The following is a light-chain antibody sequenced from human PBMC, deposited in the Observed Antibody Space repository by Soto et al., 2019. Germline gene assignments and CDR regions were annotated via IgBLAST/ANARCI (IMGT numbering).Light chain of an antibody. CDR1: SSNIGSNT. J-gene: IGLJ1*01. CDR2: STD. V-gene: IGLV1-44*01. Sequence: QSALTQPPSASGALGQRVTISCSGGSSNIGSNTVNWYQQPPGTAPKLLICSTDQRPSGVPDRFSGSKSGTSASLAISGLQSEDEADYYCATWDGSLTGDVFGTGTKLTVL. CDR3: ATWDGSLTGDV.